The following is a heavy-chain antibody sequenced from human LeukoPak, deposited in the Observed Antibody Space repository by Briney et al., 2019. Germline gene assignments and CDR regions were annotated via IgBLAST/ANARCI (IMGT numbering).Heavy chain of an antibody. CDR2: IGTAGDP. CDR1: GFTFSSYD. D-gene: IGHD2-15*01. Sequence: GGSLRLSCAASGFTFSSYDMHWVRQATGKGLEWISAIGTAGDPYYPGSVKGRFTISRENAKNSLYLQMNSLRAEDTAVYYCAREYCSGGSCYHSGDYWGQGTLVTVSS. CDR3: AREYCSGGSCYHSGDY. V-gene: IGHV3-13*05. J-gene: IGHJ4*02.